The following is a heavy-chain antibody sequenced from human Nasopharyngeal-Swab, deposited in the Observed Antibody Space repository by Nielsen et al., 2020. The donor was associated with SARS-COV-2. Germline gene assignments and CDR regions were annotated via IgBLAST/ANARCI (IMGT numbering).Heavy chain of an antibody. D-gene: IGHD5-24*01. CDR2: IKQDGSEM. CDR3: AREGRDGFDY. V-gene: IGHV3-7*01. CDR1: GFIFSNYW. Sequence: GGSLRLSCAASGFIFSNYWMTRVRQAPGKGLEWVANIKQDGSEMYYVDSVKGRFTISRDNAKNSLYLQMNSLRVEDTAVYNCAREGRDGFDYWGQGTLVTVSS. J-gene: IGHJ4*02.